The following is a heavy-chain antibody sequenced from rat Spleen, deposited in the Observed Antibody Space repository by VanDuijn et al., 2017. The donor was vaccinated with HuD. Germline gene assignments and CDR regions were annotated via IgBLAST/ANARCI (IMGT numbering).Heavy chain of an antibody. CDR3: AKDYGEYSPYYFDY. J-gene: IGHJ2*01. CDR1: GFTFSDYA. D-gene: IGHD1-11*01. CDR2: ISYDGSST. V-gene: IGHV5-17*01. Sequence: EVQLVESGGGLVQPGNSLKLSCAASGFTFSDYAMAWVRQSPKKGLEWVATISYDGSSTYYRDSVRGRFTISRDNAKSALYLQMGSLRSEDTATYYCAKDYGEYSPYYFDYWGQGVMVTVSS.